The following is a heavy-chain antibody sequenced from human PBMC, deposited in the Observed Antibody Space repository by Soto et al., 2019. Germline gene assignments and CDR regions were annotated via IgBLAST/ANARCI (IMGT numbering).Heavy chain of an antibody. J-gene: IGHJ4*02. Sequence: SETLSLTCTVSGGSISSYYWSWIRQPPGKGLEWIGSIYYSGNTNYSPSLKSRVTISVDTSKKQFSLKLTSVTAADTAMYYCARGYCSSTSCYEFDYWGQGTLVTVSS. V-gene: IGHV4-59*01. CDR3: ARGYCSSTSCYEFDY. CDR2: IYYSGNT. CDR1: GGSISSYY. D-gene: IGHD2-2*01.